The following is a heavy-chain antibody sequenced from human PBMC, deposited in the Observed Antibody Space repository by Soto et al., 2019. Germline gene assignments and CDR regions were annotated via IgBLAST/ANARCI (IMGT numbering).Heavy chain of an antibody. J-gene: IGHJ5*01. CDR1: EYTFTDYY. V-gene: IGHV1-46*01. D-gene: IGHD6-13*01. CDR3: ATAAYSTSWYDF. CDR2: INPSGGST. Sequence: QVQLVQSGAEVKKPGASVKLSCKSSEYTFTDYYIHWVRQAPGQGLEWMGLINPSGGSTSYAQKFQGRVTITRDTSTSTVYMELSSLRSEDTAVYYCATAAYSTSWYDFWGQGALLTVSS.